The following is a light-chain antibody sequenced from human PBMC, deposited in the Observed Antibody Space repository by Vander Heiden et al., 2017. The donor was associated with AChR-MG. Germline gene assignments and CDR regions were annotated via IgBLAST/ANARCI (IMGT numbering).Light chain of an antibody. CDR2: AAS. CDR1: QDISSW. Sequence: DIRMSQSASSVSASVGDRVTITCRASQDISSWLAWYQQTPGKAPNLLIYAASRLQSGVPSRFSGSGSGTDFTLTISSLHPEDFATYFCQQANTFPPTFGGGTKVEIK. CDR3: QQANTFPPT. J-gene: IGKJ4*01. V-gene: IGKV1-12*01.